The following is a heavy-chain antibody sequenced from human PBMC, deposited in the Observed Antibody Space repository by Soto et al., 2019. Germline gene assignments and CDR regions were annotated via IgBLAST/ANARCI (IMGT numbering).Heavy chain of an antibody. D-gene: IGHD3-22*01. V-gene: IGHV3-23*01. J-gene: IGHJ6*02. CDR3: AKDMSYYDSSGYYSGYYYYGVDV. Sequence: PGESLKISCAASGFTFSSYAMSWVRQAPGKGLEWISGLRGSGSNTYYADSVEGRFTISRDISKNTLYLQMNSLRAEDTAVYYCAKDMSYYDSSGYYSGYYYYGVDVWGQGTTVTVSS. CDR1: GFTFSSYA. CDR2: LRGSGSNT.